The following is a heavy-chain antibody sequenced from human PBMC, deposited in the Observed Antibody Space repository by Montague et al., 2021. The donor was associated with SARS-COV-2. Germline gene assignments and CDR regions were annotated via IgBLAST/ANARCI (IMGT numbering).Heavy chain of an antibody. CDR3: AGEGDIAPYSYGMDA. J-gene: IGHJ6*02. D-gene: IGHD2-15*01. CDR2: ISSRDSSI. CDR1: GFRFDGYT. V-gene: IGHV3-21*04. Sequence: SLRLSCAASGFRFDGYTMHWVRQAPGKGLEWVSFISSRDSSIYYADSVKGRFTISTSNAKNLLYLEMNSLRAEDTAIYYCAGEGDIAPYSYGMDAWGQGTTVTVSS.